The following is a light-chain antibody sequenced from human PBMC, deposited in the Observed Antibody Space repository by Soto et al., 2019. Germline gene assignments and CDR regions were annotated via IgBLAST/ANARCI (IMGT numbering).Light chain of an antibody. CDR1: QYINTR. Sequence: EIVFTQSPATLSSFPGDRATLSCRASQYINTRLAWYQHRPGQAPRLLIYQASIRAAGIPARFSASGSGTDFTLTISDVQPEDFALYYCHQRQSWPRTFGQGTKVDI. CDR3: HQRQSWPRT. J-gene: IGKJ1*01. CDR2: QAS. V-gene: IGKV3-11*01.